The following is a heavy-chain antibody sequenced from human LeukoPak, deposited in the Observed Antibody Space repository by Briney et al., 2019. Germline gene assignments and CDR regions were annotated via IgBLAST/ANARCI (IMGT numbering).Heavy chain of an antibody. CDR3: ARGVPGGWYFDL. J-gene: IGHJ2*01. Sequence: GGSLRLSCAASGFTFSSYWMHWVRQAPGKGLVWVSRINGDGTRTNYADSVKGRFAISRDNAENTVNLQIYSLKAEDTAVYYCARGVPGGWYFDLWGRATLVTVSS. CDR1: GFTFSSYW. D-gene: IGHD3-16*01. CDR2: INGDGTRT. V-gene: IGHV3-74*01.